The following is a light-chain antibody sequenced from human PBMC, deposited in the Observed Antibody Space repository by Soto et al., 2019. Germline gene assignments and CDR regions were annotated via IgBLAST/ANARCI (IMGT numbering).Light chain of an antibody. J-gene: IGKJ1*01. CDR2: KAS. CDR3: QQYNDKWT. V-gene: IGKV1-5*03. Sequence: DIQMTQSPSTLSASVGDRVTITCRTSQSVSRWLAWYQQKPGKAPKLLIYKASTLESGVPSRFSGSGSGTEFPLAISSLQPDDSATYYFQQYNDKWTFGQGTKVEIK. CDR1: QSVSRW.